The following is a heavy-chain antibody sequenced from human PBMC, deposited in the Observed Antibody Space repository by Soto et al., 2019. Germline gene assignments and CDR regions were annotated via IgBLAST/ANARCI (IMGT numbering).Heavy chain of an antibody. CDR2: ISAHNGKT. CDR1: GYIFTSYG. J-gene: IGHJ4*02. CDR3: ARGRDGDY. Sequence: QAHLVQSGPEVKKPGASVKVSCKGSGYIFTSYGIAWARQAPGQGLEWMGWISAHNGKTEYAQKFQGRVTATRDTSTSTAYLELRSLRSDDTALYYCARGRDGDYWGQGALVTVSS. V-gene: IGHV1-18*01.